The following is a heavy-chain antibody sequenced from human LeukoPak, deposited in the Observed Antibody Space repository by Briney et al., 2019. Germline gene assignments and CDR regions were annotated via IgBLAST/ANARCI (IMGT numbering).Heavy chain of an antibody. V-gene: IGHV3-48*04. CDR1: GFTFSDYT. CDR2: ISTSSSTI. CDR3: ARVPSGYTLGYGYYYYYMDV. Sequence: GGSLRLACAVSGFTFSDYTMTWVRQAPGKGLEWVSYISTSSSTIYYADSVKGRFTISRDNTKNALYLQMNSLRAEDTAVYYCARVPSGYTLGYGYYYYYMDVWGKGTTVTVSS. J-gene: IGHJ6*03. D-gene: IGHD5-18*01.